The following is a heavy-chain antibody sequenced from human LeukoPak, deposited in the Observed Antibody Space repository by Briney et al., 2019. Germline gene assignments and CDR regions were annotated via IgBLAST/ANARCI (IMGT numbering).Heavy chain of an antibody. D-gene: IGHD2-15*01. J-gene: IGHJ4*02. CDR1: GFTFSSSY. V-gene: IGHV3-7*01. CDR3: SRGGSWWLDN. Sequence: GGSLRLSCAASGFTFSSSYMTWVRQTPGKGLEWVANTNPDGDKKYYVDSAKGRFTISRDNAKNSLYLQMNSLRVDDTAVYYCSRGGSWWLDNWGQGTLVTVSS. CDR2: TNPDGDKK.